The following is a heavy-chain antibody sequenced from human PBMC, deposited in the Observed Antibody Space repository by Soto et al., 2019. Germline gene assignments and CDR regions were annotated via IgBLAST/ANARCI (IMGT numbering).Heavy chain of an antibody. CDR3: AKSVGRQQKIYYYGMDV. J-gene: IGHJ6*02. CDR2: ISGSGGST. V-gene: IGHV3-23*01. CDR1: GFTFSSYA. Sequence: GGSLRLSCAASGFTFSSYAMSWVRQAPGKWLEWVSAISGSGGSTYYADSVKGRFTISRDNSKNTLYLQMNSLRAEDTAVYYCAKSVGRQQKIYYYGMDVWGQGXTVTVYS.